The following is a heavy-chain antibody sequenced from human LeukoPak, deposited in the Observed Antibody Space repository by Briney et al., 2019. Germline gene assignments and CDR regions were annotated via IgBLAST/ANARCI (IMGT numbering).Heavy chain of an antibody. J-gene: IGHJ5*02. CDR3: ARDRGSSSSWFDP. Sequence: GGSLRLSCAASGFTFSSYAMSWVRQAPGKGLEWVAVISYDGSNKYYADSVKGRFTISRDNSKNTLYLQMNSLRAEDTAVYYCARDRGSSSSWFDPWGQGTLVTVSS. D-gene: IGHD6-6*01. CDR2: ISYDGSNK. V-gene: IGHV3-30-3*01. CDR1: GFTFSSYA.